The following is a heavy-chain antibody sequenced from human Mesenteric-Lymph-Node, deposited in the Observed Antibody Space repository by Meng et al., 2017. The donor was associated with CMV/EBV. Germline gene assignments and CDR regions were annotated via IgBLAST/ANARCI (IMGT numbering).Heavy chain of an antibody. CDR3: AREGIPNVFDI. Sequence: ASVKVSCKASGYTFSNYYMRWVRQAPGQGLEWMGIINPSGDSTNYAQKFQGRVTMTRDTSTSTVYMELRSLTSDDTAVYFCAREGIPNVFDIWGQGTMVTVSS. V-gene: IGHV1-46*01. J-gene: IGHJ3*02. D-gene: IGHD2-21*01. CDR2: INPSGDST. CDR1: GYTFSNYY.